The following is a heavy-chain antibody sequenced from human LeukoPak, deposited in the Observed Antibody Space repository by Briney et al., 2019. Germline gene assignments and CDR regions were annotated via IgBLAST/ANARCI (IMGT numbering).Heavy chain of an antibody. CDR3: ARDIAYDSSGYYSPHFDY. Sequence: GGSLRLSCAASGFTVSSNYMSWVRQAPGKGLEWVSVIYSGGSTYYADSVKGRFTISRDNSKNTLYLQMNSLRAEDTSVYYCARDIAYDSSGYYSPHFDYWGQGTLVTVSS. CDR1: GFTVSSNY. V-gene: IGHV3-53*01. D-gene: IGHD3-22*01. CDR2: IYSGGST. J-gene: IGHJ4*02.